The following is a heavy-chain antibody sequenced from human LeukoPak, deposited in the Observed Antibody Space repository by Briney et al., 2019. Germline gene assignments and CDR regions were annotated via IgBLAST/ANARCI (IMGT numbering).Heavy chain of an antibody. D-gene: IGHD2-2*01. CDR2: ISSSSSYI. J-gene: IGHJ4*02. CDR1: GFTFSSYS. Sequence: GGSLRLSCAASGFTFSSYSMNWVRQAPGKGLEWVSSISSSSSYIYYADSVKGRFTISRDNAKNSLYLQMNSLRAEDTAVYYCASLCSSTSCHDGKNYWGQGTLVTVSS. CDR3: ASLCSSTSCHDGKNY. V-gene: IGHV3-21*01.